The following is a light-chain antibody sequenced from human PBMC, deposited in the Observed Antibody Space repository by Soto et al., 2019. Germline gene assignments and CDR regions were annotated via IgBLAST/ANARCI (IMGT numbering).Light chain of an antibody. CDR2: LISDGSH. CDR1: SGHSSYA. V-gene: IGLV4-69*01. J-gene: IGLJ3*02. Sequence: QSVLTQSPSASASLGASVKLTCTLSSGHSSYAIAWHQQQPEKGPRYLMKLISDGSHSKGDGIPDRFSGSSSGTERYLTISSLQSEDEADYYCQTWSTGIRVFGGGTKLTVL. CDR3: QTWSTGIRV.